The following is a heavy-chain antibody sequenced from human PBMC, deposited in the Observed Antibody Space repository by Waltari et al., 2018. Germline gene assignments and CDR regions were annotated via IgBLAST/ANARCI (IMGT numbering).Heavy chain of an antibody. J-gene: IGHJ6*02. D-gene: IGHD6-13*01. CDR3: ARECRLAAADPKYYYYGMDV. CDR2: MSTSGSI. CDR1: GDSISHWY. Sequence: QVQLQESGPGLVKPSETLSLSRTVSGDSISHWYWGSIRQPAGKGLEWIGRMSTSGSINYNPCLMSRVTMSLDTSKNQFSLRLSSVTAADTAVYYCARECRLAAADPKYYYYGMDVWGQGTTVTVSS. V-gene: IGHV4-4*07.